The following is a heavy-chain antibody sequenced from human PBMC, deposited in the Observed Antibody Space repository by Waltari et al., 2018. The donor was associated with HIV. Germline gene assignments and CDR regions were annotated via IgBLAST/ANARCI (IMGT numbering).Heavy chain of an antibody. J-gene: IGHJ4*02. CDR2: VSSGGST. CDR1: GFIVNNNS. Sequence: EVQLVESGGGLVQPGGSLRLSCAASGFIVNNNSISWVRQAPGKGLEWVSVVSSGGSTYYADSVKGRFTLSRDTSKNTVYLQMNNLRVEDTAVYYCARDSRFLEWETPYYFDYWGQGTLVTVSS. V-gene: IGHV3-66*01. CDR3: ARDSRFLEWETPYYFDY. D-gene: IGHD3-3*01.